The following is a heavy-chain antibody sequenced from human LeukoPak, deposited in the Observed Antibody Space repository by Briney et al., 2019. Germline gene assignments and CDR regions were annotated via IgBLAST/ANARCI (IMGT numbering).Heavy chain of an antibody. V-gene: IGHV3-21*01. CDR2: ISSSSSYI. CDR3: AREGVVAATFDYFDY. D-gene: IGHD2-15*01. CDR1: GFTFSSYS. Sequence: GGSLRLSCAASGFTFSSYSMNWVRQAPGKGLEWVSSISSSSSYIYYADSVKGRFTISRDNAKNSLYLQMNSLRAEDTAVYYCAREGVVAATFDYFDYGGKGPLV. J-gene: IGHJ4*02.